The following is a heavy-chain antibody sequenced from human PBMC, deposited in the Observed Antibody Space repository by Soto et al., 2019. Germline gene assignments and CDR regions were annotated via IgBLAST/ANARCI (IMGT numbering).Heavy chain of an antibody. CDR3: AKDLRTTISDYGMDV. Sequence: PGGSLRLSCVAPGFTFGSHGMHWVRQAPGKGLEWVAVISYDETNEHYVDSVKGRFTISRDNSKSILYLQMNRLRPEDTAVYKCAKDLRTTISDYGMDVWGQGTTVTVSS. J-gene: IGHJ6*02. CDR1: GFTFGSHG. CDR2: ISYDETNE. V-gene: IGHV3-30*18.